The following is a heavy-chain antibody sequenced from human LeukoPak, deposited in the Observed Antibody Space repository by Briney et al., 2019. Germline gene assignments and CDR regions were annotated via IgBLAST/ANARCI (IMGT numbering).Heavy chain of an antibody. D-gene: IGHD3-3*01. V-gene: IGHV3-21*01. CDR2: ISSSSNYI. Sequence: SGGSLRLSCAASGFTFNNYCMNWVRQAPGKGLEWVSSISSSSNYIYYADSVKGRFTISRDNAKNSLYLQMNSLRAEDTAVYHCARDLTDDFWSGYHFDYWGQGTLVTISS. CDR1: GFTFNNYC. CDR3: ARDLTDDFWSGYHFDY. J-gene: IGHJ4*02.